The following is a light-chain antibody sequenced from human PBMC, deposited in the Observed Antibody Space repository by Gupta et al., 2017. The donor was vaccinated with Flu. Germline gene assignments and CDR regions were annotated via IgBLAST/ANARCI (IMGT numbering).Light chain of an antibody. V-gene: IGLV3-21*02. J-gene: IGLJ3*02. CDR1: NIGSET. Sequence: GQTANSACGADNIGSETVPWYQQKPGQAPVLVLYDDRYRPSGIPERFSGSNSGNTATLTISRVEAGDEADYYCQVWDTSTDHWLFGGGTILTVL. CDR2: DDR. CDR3: QVWDTSTDHWL.